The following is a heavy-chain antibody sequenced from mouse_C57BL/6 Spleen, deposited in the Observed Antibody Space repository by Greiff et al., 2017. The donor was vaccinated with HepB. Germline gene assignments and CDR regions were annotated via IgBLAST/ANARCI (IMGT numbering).Heavy chain of an antibody. D-gene: IGHD2-1*01. CDR2: INPGSGGT. V-gene: IGHV1-54*01. CDR3: AKIGNYDPYYAMDY. CDR1: GYAFTNYL. J-gene: IGHJ4*01. Sequence: QVQLQQSGAELVRPGTSVKVSCKASGYAFTNYLIEWVKQRPGQGLEWIGVINPGSGGTNYNEKFKGKATLTANKSSSTAYMQLSSLTSEDSAVYFCAKIGNYDPYYAMDYWGQGTSVTVSS.